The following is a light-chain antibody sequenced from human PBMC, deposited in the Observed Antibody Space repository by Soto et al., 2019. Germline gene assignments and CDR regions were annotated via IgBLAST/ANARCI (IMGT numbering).Light chain of an antibody. CDR1: QSISTS. J-gene: IGKJ1*01. CDR2: DAS. CDR3: QQYNRYSRT. V-gene: IGKV1-5*01. Sequence: IRMNQSPAALSASVGDRVTITCRASQSISTSLAWYQQRPGKAPKLLIYDASSLESGVPSRFSGSGSWTEFTLTISSLQPDDFATYYCQQYNRYSRTFGQGTKVDIK.